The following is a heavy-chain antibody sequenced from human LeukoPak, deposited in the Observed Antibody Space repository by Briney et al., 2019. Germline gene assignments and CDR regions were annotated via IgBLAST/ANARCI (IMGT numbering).Heavy chain of an antibody. CDR2: INHSGST. Sequence: SETLSLTCAVYGGSFSVYYWSWIRQPPGKGLEWIGEINHSGSTNYNPSLKSRVTISVDTSKNQFSLKLSSVTAADTAVYYCARVPLIWSLDYWGQGTLVTVSS. J-gene: IGHJ4*02. CDR1: GGSFSVYY. D-gene: IGHD3-10*01. V-gene: IGHV4-34*01. CDR3: ARVPLIWSLDY.